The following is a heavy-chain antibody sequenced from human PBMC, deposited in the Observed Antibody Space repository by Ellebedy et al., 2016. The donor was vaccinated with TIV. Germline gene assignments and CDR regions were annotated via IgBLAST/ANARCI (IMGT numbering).Heavy chain of an antibody. J-gene: IGHJ5*02. V-gene: IGHV3-7*03. CDR1: GFAFSSYC. CDR2: IKQDGSEK. D-gene: IGHD4-17*01. CDR3: ARLQMTTTFSWFDP. Sequence: GESLKISCAASGFAFSSYCMSWVRQAPGKGLEWVANIKQDGSEKYYVDSVKGRFTISRDNAKNSLYLQMNSLRAEDTAVYYCARLQMTTTFSWFDPWGQGTLVTVSS.